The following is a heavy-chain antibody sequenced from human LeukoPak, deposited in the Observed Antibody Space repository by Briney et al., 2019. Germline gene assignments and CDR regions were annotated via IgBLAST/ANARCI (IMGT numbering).Heavy chain of an antibody. D-gene: IGHD6-19*01. Sequence: SQTLSLTCAISGDSVSINSAAWNWIRQFPSRGLEWLGRTYQRSKWYNDYAVSVKSRITINPDISKNQFSLQLNSVTPEDTAVYYCARSPSPYSSGWYFDYWGQGTLVTVSS. CDR1: GDSVSINSAA. CDR3: ARSPSPYSSGWYFDY. V-gene: IGHV6-1*01. J-gene: IGHJ4*02. CDR2: TYQRSKWYN.